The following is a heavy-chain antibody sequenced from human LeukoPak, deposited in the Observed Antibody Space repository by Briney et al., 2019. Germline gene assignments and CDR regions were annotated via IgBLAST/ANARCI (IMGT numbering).Heavy chain of an antibody. V-gene: IGHV2-5*02. Sequence: SGPTLVKPTQTLTLTCSFSGFSLTTSGVGVGWIRQPPGKALEWLALFYRDDDKRYSPSLKSRVTITKDTSKNQVVLTMTNMDPVDTATYYCARRMTAIGWLDYWGQGIMVTVSS. CDR3: ARRMTAIGWLDY. D-gene: IGHD2-21*02. CDR2: FYRDDDK. J-gene: IGHJ4*02. CDR1: GFSLTTSGVG.